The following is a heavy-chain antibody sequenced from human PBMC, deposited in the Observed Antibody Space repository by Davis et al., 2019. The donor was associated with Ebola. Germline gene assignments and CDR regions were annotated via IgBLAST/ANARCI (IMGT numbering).Heavy chain of an antibody. CDR3: ARMSTVHRSSGDCYHFDL. CDR2: IYYSGST. D-gene: IGHD2-21*02. Sequence: PSETLSLTCTVSGGSVSSDNYYWSWIRQPPGKGLECIGYIYYSGSTNYSPSLKSRVTISVDTSKNQFSLHLSSVSAADTAVYYCARMSTVHRSSGDCYHFDLWGQGTPVTVSS. CDR1: GGSVSSDNYY. V-gene: IGHV4-61*01. J-gene: IGHJ4*02.